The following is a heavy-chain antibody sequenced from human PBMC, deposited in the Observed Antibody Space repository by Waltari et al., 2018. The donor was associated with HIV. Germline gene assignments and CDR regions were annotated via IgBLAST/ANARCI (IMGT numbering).Heavy chain of an antibody. V-gene: IGHV1-69*18. CDR3: ARTGGYSSTSAFDI. Sequence: QVQLVQSGAEVKKPGSSVKVSCKASGGNFRSYANSWVRQAPGEVLDWMGSIIPIVGTANYAQKFRCRVTITADESTSTAYMVLSSLRSEDTAVYYCARTGGYSSTSAFDIWGQGTMVTVSS. CDR2: IIPIVGTA. J-gene: IGHJ3*02. D-gene: IGHD6-13*01. CDR1: GGNFRSYA.